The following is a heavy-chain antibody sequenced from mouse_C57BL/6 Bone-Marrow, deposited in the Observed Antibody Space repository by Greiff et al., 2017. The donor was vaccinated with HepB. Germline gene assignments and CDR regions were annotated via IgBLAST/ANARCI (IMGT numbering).Heavy chain of an antibody. CDR2: IYPGGGYT. D-gene: IGHD1-1*01. J-gene: IGHJ4*01. Sequence: QVQLQQSGAELVRPGTSVKMSCKASGYTFTNYWIGWAKQRPGHGLEWIGDIYPGGGYTNYNEKFKGKATLTADKSSSTAYMQFSSLTSEDSAIYYCAITTVPDYYAMDYWGQGTSVTVSS. V-gene: IGHV1-63*01. CDR3: AITTVPDYYAMDY. CDR1: GYTFTNYW.